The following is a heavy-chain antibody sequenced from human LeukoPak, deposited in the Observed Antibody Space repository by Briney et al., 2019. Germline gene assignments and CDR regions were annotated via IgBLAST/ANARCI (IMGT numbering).Heavy chain of an antibody. Sequence: GGSLRLSCAASGFTFSDYYMSWIRQAPGKGLEWVSAISGSGGSTYYADSVKGRFTISRDNSKNTLYLQMNSLRAEDTAVYYCAKGLKGSSWHGDDYWGQGTLVTVSS. J-gene: IGHJ4*02. CDR3: AKGLKGSSWHGDDY. V-gene: IGHV3-23*01. CDR1: GFTFSDYY. CDR2: ISGSGGST. D-gene: IGHD6-13*01.